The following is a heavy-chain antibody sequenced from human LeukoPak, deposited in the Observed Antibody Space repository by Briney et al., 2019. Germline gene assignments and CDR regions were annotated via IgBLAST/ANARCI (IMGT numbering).Heavy chain of an antibody. CDR3: VRERAKYYDSSGYY. J-gene: IGHJ4*02. CDR2: IKQDGSEK. Sequence: PGRSLRLSCAASGFTFSSDWMSWVRQAPGQRLQWVANIKQDGSEKYSVDSVKGRFTISRDNAKNSLYLEMNSLRAEDTAVYYCVRERAKYYDSSGYYWGQGTLVTVSS. V-gene: IGHV3-7*05. CDR1: GFTFSSDW. D-gene: IGHD3-22*01.